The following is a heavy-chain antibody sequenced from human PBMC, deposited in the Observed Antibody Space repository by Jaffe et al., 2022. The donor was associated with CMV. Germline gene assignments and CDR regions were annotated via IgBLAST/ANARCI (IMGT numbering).Heavy chain of an antibody. CDR3: AKDRGSASGGYKYGPFDS. V-gene: IGHV3-9*01. CDR1: GFKFDDYA. J-gene: IGHJ4*02. D-gene: IGHD5-18*01. Sequence: EVQLVESGGGLVQPGRSLRLSCPASGFKFDDYAMHWVRQAPGKGLEWVSGISWNGGNTAYADSVRGRFTISRVNAKNSLYLQMNSLRPEDTALYYCAKDRGSASGGYKYGPFDSWGRGTLVTVSS. CDR2: ISWNGGNT.